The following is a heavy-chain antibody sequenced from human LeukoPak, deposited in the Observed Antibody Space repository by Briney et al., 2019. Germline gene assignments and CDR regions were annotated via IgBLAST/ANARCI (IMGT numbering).Heavy chain of an antibody. J-gene: IGHJ4*02. CDR1: GFTLSSYG. CDR3: ARGQYSPDY. CDR2: IWYDGSKK. V-gene: IGHV3-33*01. Sequence: PGGSLRLSCAASGFTLSSYGMHWVRQAPGKGLQWVAVIWYDGSKKYYTDSVKGRFTISGDNSKNTLYLQVDSLRAEDTAVYYCARGQYSPDYWGQGTLVTVSS. D-gene: IGHD2-15*01.